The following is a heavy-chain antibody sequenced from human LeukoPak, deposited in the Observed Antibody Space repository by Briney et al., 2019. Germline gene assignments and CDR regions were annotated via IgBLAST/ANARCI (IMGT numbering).Heavy chain of an antibody. D-gene: IGHD6-6*01. CDR2: LDSQYGDT. Sequence: VASVSLSCRVSGYTLTELSMHWVRDAPGKGRVWVGGLDSQYGDTIYAQKFQSRVTMTEDTSPDTAYMELSSLRSEDTPVYYCATREIAARDRLLDPWGEGTLVTVS. CDR3: ATREIAARDRLLDP. CDR1: GYTLTELS. V-gene: IGHV1-24*01. J-gene: IGHJ5*02.